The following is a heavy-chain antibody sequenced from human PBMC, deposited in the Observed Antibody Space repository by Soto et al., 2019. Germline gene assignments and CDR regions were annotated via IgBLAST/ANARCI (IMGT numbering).Heavy chain of an antibody. Sequence: GGSLRLSLEASGFTFNTYSMPWVRQPPGKGLEWLAAIWYDGTQKYYADSVKGRFIISRDNSKKTLYLEMNSLRAEDTAVYYCARAGGTTVTGLWHFDSWGQGTLVTV. CDR3: ARAGGTTVTGLWHFDS. D-gene: IGHD4-17*01. CDR2: IWYDGTQK. V-gene: IGHV3-33*01. CDR1: GFTFNTYS. J-gene: IGHJ4*02.